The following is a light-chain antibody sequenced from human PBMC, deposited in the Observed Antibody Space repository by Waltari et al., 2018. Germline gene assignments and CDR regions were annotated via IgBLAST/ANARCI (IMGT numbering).Light chain of an antibody. CDR1: DSYVGAYDF. CDR2: EVS. CDR3: SSYTTSSAPGV. V-gene: IGLV2-14*01. J-gene: IGLJ1*01. Sequence: QSALTQPASVSGPPGQSITISCSGTDSYVGAYDFVPWYQQPPGKAPHLLIYEVSNRPSGISNRFSASKSGNTASLTISGLQAEDEADYYCSSYTTSSAPGVFGTGTRVTVL.